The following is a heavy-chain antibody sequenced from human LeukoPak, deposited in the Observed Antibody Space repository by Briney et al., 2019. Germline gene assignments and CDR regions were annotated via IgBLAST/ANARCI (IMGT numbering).Heavy chain of an antibody. CDR3: AKDRDYYGSGSDY. Sequence: GGSLRLSCAASGFTFNIYGMHWVRQAPGKGLEWVAGISYDEMYQYYADSVKGRFTISRDNSKNTLFLQMNSLRAEDMAIYYCAKDRDYYGSGSDYWGQGTLVTVSS. J-gene: IGHJ4*02. CDR1: GFTFNIYG. D-gene: IGHD3-10*01. CDR2: ISYDEMYQ. V-gene: IGHV3-30*18.